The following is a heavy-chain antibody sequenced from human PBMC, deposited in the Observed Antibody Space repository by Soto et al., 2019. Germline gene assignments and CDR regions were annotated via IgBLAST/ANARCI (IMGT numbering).Heavy chain of an antibody. Sequence: GGSLRLSCAASGFTFSDYYMSWIRQAPGKGLEWVSYISSSGSTIYYADSVKGRFTISRDNAKNSLYLQMNSLRAEDTAVYYCARDVYDIVVVPAAVPGSPQYYYYYMDVWGKGTTVTVSS. D-gene: IGHD2-2*01. CDR3: ARDVYDIVVVPAAVPGSPQYYYYYMDV. CDR1: GFTFSDYY. J-gene: IGHJ6*03. V-gene: IGHV3-11*01. CDR2: ISSSGSTI.